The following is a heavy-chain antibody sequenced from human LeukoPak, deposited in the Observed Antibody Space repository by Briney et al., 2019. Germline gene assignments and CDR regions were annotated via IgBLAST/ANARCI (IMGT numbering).Heavy chain of an antibody. J-gene: IGHJ3*02. CDR2: IIPIFGTA. CDR3: ARARRAVAGMEGAFDI. CDR1: GYTFTSYG. D-gene: IGHD6-19*01. V-gene: IGHV1-69*13. Sequence: ASVKVSCKASGYTFTSYGISWVRQAPGQGLEWMGGIIPIFGTANYAQKFQGRVTITADESTSTAYMELSSLRSEDTAVYYCARARRAVAGMEGAFDIWGQGTMVTVSS.